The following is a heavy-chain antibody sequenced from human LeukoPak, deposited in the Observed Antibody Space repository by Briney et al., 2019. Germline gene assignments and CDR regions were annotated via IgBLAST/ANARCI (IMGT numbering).Heavy chain of an antibody. J-gene: IGHJ4*02. Sequence: GRSLRLSCAASGFTFSSYSMNWVRQAPGKGLEWVSSISSSSSYIYYADSVKGRFTISRDNAKNSLYLQMNSLRAEDTAVYYCARMPGIVGATREFDYWGQGTLVTVSS. D-gene: IGHD1-26*01. CDR1: GFTFSSYS. V-gene: IGHV3-21*01. CDR3: ARMPGIVGATREFDY. CDR2: ISSSSSYI.